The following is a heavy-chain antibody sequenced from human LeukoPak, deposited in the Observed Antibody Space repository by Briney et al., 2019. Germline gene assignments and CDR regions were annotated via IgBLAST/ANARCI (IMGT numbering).Heavy chain of an antibody. J-gene: IGHJ4*02. V-gene: IGHV3-23*01. CDR1: GFTFSSYS. CDR2: ISGSGGST. D-gene: IGHD3-10*01. CDR3: AKYSSQWFGEYPFDY. Sequence: GGSLRLSCAASGFTFSSYSMNWVRQAPGKGLEWVSAISGSGGSTYYADSVKGRFTISRDNSKNTLYLQMNSLRAEDTAVYYCAKYSSQWFGEYPFDYWGQGTLVTVSS.